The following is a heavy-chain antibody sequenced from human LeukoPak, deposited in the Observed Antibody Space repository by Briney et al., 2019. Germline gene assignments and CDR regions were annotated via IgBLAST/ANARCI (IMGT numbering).Heavy chain of an antibody. Sequence: GGSLRLSCAASGFTFSNAWMNWVREAPGKGLGWGGRIKSKTDGGTTDYAAPVKGRFTISRDDSKNTLYLQMNSLKTEDTAVYYCTTEHHPYCGGDCYGKFDYWGQGTLVTVSS. J-gene: IGHJ4*02. CDR3: TTEHHPYCGGDCYGKFDY. CDR1: GFTFSNAW. V-gene: IGHV3-15*07. D-gene: IGHD2-21*02. CDR2: IKSKTDGGTT.